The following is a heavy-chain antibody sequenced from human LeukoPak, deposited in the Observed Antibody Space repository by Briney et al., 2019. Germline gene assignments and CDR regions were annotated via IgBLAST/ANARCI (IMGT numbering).Heavy chain of an antibody. Sequence: GGSLRLSCAASEFIFSDYWMSWVRQAPGKGLEWVANIKQGGREEKYVGSVKGRFAISRDDAKSTLYLQMDSLSGDDTAVCYCARDNGGWFDSWGRGTLVIVSS. CDR3: ARDNGGWFDS. CDR1: EFIFSDYW. V-gene: IGHV3-7*03. J-gene: IGHJ5*01. D-gene: IGHD3-10*01. CDR2: IKQGGREE.